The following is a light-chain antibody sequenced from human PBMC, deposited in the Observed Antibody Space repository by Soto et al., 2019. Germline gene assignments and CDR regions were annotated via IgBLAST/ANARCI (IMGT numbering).Light chain of an antibody. CDR2: GAS. CDR3: QQYDTSPRT. CDR1: QSVSSSY. V-gene: IGKV3-20*01. J-gene: IGKJ1*01. Sequence: EIVLTQSPGTLSLSPGERATLSCRASQSVSSSYLAWYQQKPGQSPRLLIFGASSRATGTPDRFSGSGSGTDFTLTISRLEPEDFAVYYCQQYDTSPRTCGQGTTVEIK.